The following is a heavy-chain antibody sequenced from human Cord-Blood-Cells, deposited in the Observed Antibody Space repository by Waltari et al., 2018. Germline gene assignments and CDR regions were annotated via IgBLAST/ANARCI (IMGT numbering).Heavy chain of an antibody. J-gene: IGHJ3*02. Sequence: EVQLVESGGGLVQPGGSLRLSCAASGFTFSSYAMSWVRPAPGKGLEWVSALSGSGGSTYYADAVKGRFTISRDNSKNTLDLQMNSLRAEDTAVYYCAKLRRAAMDAFDIWGQGTMVTVSS. V-gene: IGHV3-23*04. CDR2: LSGSGGST. CDR1: GFTFSSYA. CDR3: AKLRRAAMDAFDI.